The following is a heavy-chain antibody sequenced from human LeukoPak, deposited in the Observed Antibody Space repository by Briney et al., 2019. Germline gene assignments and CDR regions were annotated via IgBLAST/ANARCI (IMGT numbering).Heavy chain of an antibody. CDR1: GYTFTSYG. J-gene: IGHJ4*02. D-gene: IGHD3-22*01. CDR2: ISAYNGRT. CDR3: ARDRRYYYDSSGYYYPFDY. V-gene: IGHV1-18*01. Sequence: ASVKVPCKASGYTFTSYGISWVRQAPGQGLEWMGWISAYNGRTNYAQKLQGRVTMTTDTSTSTGYMELRSLRSDDTAVYYCARDRRYYYDSSGYYYPFDYWGQGTLVTVSS.